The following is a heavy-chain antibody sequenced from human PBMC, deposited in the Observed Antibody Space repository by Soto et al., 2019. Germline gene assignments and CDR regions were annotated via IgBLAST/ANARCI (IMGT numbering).Heavy chain of an antibody. J-gene: IGHJ6*03. CDR3: ARDGGCSGGSCYSEGYYYYYYMDV. Sequence: ASVKVSCKASGCTFSSYAISWVRQAPGQGLEWMGWINAGNGNTKYSQKFQGRVTITRDTSASTAYMELSSLRSEDTAVYYCARDGGCSGGSCYSEGYYYYYYMDVWGKGTTVTVSS. CDR1: GCTFSSYA. D-gene: IGHD2-15*01. CDR2: INAGNGNT. V-gene: IGHV1-3*01.